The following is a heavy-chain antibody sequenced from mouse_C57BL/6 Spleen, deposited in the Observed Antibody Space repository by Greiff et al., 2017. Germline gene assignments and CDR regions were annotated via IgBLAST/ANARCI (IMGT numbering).Heavy chain of an antibody. V-gene: IGHV1-19*01. CDR3: AKDAAVVKYYFDY. D-gene: IGHD1-1*01. J-gene: IGHJ2*01. CDR2: INPYNGGT. Sequence: EVQLQESGPVLVKPGASVKMSCKASGYTFTDYYMNWVKQSHGKSLEWIGVINPYNGGTSYNQKFKGKATLTVDKSSSTAYMELNSLTSEDSAVYYCAKDAAVVKYYFDYWGQGTTLTVSS. CDR1: GYTFTDYY.